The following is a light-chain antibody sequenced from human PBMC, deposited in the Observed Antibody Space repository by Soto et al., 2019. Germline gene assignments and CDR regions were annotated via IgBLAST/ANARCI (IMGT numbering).Light chain of an antibody. CDR2: NTN. CDR1: SGSVSTSYY. Sequence: QTVVTQEPSFSVSPGRTVTLTCGLSSGSVSTSYYPSWYQQTPGQAPRTLIYNTNTRSSGVPDRFSGSILGNKAALTITGAQAEDESDYYCVLYMGSGIWAFGGGTQLTVL. CDR3: VLYMGSGIWA. J-gene: IGLJ2*01. V-gene: IGLV8-61*01.